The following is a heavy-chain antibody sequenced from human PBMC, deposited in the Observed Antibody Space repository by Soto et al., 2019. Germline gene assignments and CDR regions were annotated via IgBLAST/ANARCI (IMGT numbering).Heavy chain of an antibody. J-gene: IGHJ6*02. Sequence: PGGSLRLSCAASGFTFSSYSMNWVRQAPGKGLEWVSSISSSSSYIYYADSVKGRFTISRGNAKNSLYLQMNSLRAEDTAVYYCARVNVLRFLEFPSGMDVWGQGTTVTVSS. D-gene: IGHD3-3*01. CDR2: ISSSSSYI. CDR1: GFTFSSYS. V-gene: IGHV3-21*01. CDR3: ARVNVLRFLEFPSGMDV.